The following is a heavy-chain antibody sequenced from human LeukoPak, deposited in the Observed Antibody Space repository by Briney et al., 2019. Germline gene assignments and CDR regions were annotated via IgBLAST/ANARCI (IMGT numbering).Heavy chain of an antibody. Sequence: GSLRLSCAASGFTFSSYGMSWIRQPPGKGLEWIGEINHSGSTNYNPSLKSRVTISVDTSKNQFSLKLSSVTAADTAVYYCARGVSYYGSGSPGFDYWGQGTLVTVSS. CDR1: GFTFSSYG. J-gene: IGHJ4*02. D-gene: IGHD3-10*01. V-gene: IGHV4-34*01. CDR2: INHSGST. CDR3: ARGVSYYGSGSPGFDY.